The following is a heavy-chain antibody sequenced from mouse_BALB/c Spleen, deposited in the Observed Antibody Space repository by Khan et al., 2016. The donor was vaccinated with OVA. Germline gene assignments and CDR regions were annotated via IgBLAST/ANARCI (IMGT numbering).Heavy chain of an antibody. V-gene: IGHV3-2*02. Sequence: EVELVESGPGLVKPSQSLSLTCTVTGYSITSGYGWNWIRQFPGNKLEWMGYISYSGSTNYNPSLKSRISITRDTSKNQLFLQLNSATTEDTATYYCARTARIKYWGQGTTLTVSS. D-gene: IGHD1-2*01. J-gene: IGHJ2*01. CDR1: GYSITSGYG. CDR3: ARTARIKY. CDR2: ISYSGST.